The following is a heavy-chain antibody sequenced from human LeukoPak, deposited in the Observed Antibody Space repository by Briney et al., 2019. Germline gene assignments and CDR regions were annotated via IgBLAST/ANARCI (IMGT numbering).Heavy chain of an antibody. CDR2: IRYDGSDK. Sequence: GGSLRLSCAASGFTFSSYWMSWVRQAPGKGLEWVAYIRYDGSDKYYADSVKGRFTISRDNSKNTVYLQMNSLRAEDTAMFYCAKDRVAVGATTIVYWGRGTLVTVSS. D-gene: IGHD1-26*01. CDR1: GFTFSSYW. J-gene: IGHJ4*02. V-gene: IGHV3-30*02. CDR3: AKDRVAVGATTIVY.